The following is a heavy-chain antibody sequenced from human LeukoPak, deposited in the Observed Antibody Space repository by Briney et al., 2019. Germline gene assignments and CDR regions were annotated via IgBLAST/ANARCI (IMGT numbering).Heavy chain of an antibody. V-gene: IGHV4-61*02. J-gene: IGHJ6*03. Sequence: PSQTLSLTSSVSGGSITSGSYYCTWIRQPAGKGLEWIGRLYTNDNTNYDPSLESRVSISVDTSKSQFYLQLTSVTAADTAVYFCARGVVTDDYYMDVWGKGITVIVSS. D-gene: IGHD2-21*02. CDR1: GGSITSGSYY. CDR3: ARGVVTDDYYMDV. CDR2: LYTNDNT.